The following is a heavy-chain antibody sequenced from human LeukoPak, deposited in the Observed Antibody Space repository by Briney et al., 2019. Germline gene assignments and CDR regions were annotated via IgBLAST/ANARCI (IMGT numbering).Heavy chain of an antibody. D-gene: IGHD2-8*02. Sequence: ASVNVSCKASVYTFTTRYYMHWVRQAPGQGLEWIGIINTSGGGTNYAQKFQGRVTMTRDTSTSTVYMELGSLTSEDTAVYYCAREESGGYFDYRGQGTLVTVSS. CDR2: INTSGGGT. V-gene: IGHV1-46*01. J-gene: IGHJ4*02. CDR1: VYTFTTRYY. CDR3: AREESGGYFDY.